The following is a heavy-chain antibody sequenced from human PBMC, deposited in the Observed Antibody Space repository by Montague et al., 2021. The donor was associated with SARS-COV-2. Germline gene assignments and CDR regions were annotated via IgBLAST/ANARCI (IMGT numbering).Heavy chain of an antibody. CDR1: GDSVSSNTAA. J-gene: IGHJ4*02. CDR3: ARAPRSSLSWSFDY. CDR2: TYYRSKWYY. V-gene: IGHV6-1*01. Sequence: CAISGDSVSSNTAAWNWIRQAPSRGREWLGRTYYRSKWYYDYAVAVKSRMTISPDTSKNQFSLQLSSVTPEDRAVYYCARAPRSSLSWSFDYWGQGTLVTVSS. D-gene: IGHD6-13*01.